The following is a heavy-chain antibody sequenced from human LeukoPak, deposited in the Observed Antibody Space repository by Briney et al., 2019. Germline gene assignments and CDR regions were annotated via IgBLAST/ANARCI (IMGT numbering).Heavy chain of an antibody. CDR3: ARGSLAVTGTNYFDY. D-gene: IGHD6-19*01. Sequence: ASVKVSCKASGYTFTSYGISWVRQAPGQGLEWMGWISGFSGDTTYAQKLQGRVTMTTDTPTSTAYMELRSLRSDDTAVYYCARGSLAVTGTNYFDYWGQGTLVTVSS. CDR2: ISGFSGDT. J-gene: IGHJ4*02. V-gene: IGHV1-18*01. CDR1: GYTFTSYG.